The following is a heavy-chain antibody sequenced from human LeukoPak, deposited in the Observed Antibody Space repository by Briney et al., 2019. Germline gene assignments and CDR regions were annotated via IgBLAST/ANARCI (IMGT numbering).Heavy chain of an antibody. J-gene: IGHJ4*02. V-gene: IGHV4-34*01. Sequence: SETLSLTCAVYGGSFSGYYWSWIRQPPGKGLEWIGEINHSGSTNYNPSLKSRVTISVDMSKNQFSLKLSSVTAADTAVYYCARKPLGYCSSTSCRNYYFDYWGQGTLVTVSS. CDR2: INHSGST. CDR1: GGSFSGYY. CDR3: ARKPLGYCSSTSCRNYYFDY. D-gene: IGHD2-2*01.